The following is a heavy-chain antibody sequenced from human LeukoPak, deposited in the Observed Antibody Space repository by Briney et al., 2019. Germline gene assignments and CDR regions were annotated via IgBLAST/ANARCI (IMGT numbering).Heavy chain of an antibody. CDR2: IKSDGSST. Sequence: GGALRLSCAASGFIFSSYWMHWVRQAPRKGLVWVSRIKSDGSSTSYADSVKGRFTISRDNAKNTLYLQMNSLRVEDTAVYYCARVKGYDSSGPFDYWGQGTLVTVSS. CDR1: GFIFSSYW. J-gene: IGHJ4*02. V-gene: IGHV3-74*01. CDR3: ARVKGYDSSGPFDY. D-gene: IGHD3-22*01.